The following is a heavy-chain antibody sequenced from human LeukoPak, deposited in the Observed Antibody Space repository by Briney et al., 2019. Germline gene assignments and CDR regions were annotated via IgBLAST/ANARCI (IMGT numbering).Heavy chain of an antibody. CDR2: VYNGGST. D-gene: IGHD3-3*01. V-gene: IGHV4-34*01. CDR1: GGSFNDYF. CDR3: ARGRLGSAVFEGYYYFMDV. J-gene: IGHJ6*03. Sequence: PSETLSLTCAVYGGSFNDYFWTWIRQPPGKGLEWIGEVYNGGSTNYNPSLKSRVIISVDTSKNQFSLRLSSVTAADTAVYYCARGRLGSAVFEGYYYFMDVWGKGTTVTVSS.